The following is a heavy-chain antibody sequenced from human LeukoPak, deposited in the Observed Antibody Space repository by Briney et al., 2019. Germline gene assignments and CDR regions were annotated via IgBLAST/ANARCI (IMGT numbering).Heavy chain of an antibody. CDR3: AKDLGIWFGEFDY. CDR1: GFTFSSYG. Sequence: GGSLRLSCAASGFTFSSYGMHWVRQAPGKGLEWVAFIRYDGSNKYYADSVKGRFTISRDNSKNTLYLQMNSLRAEDTAVYYCAKDLGIWFGEFDYWGQGTLVTVSS. CDR2: IRYDGSNK. D-gene: IGHD3-10*01. V-gene: IGHV3-30*02. J-gene: IGHJ4*02.